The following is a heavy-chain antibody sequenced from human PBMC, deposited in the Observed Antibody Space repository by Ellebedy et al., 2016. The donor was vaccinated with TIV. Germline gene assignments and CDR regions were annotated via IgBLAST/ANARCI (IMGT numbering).Heavy chain of an antibody. CDR3: TSYDLGIFDY. CDR2: IKKQIDGGTT. Sequence: GESLKISXAASGLTFSNAWMSWVRQAPGKGLEWIGLIKKQIDGGTTDYAAPVKGRFTISRDDSNNMLLLQMNSLKPEDTAVYFCTSYDLGIFDYWGQGALVTVSS. J-gene: IGHJ4*02. CDR1: GLTFSNAW. V-gene: IGHV3-15*01. D-gene: IGHD3-3*01.